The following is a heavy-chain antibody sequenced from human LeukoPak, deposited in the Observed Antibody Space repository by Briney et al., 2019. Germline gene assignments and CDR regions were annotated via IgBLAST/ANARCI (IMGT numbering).Heavy chain of an antibody. D-gene: IGHD1-26*01. CDR1: GGSISSNNW. V-gene: IGHV4-4*02. CDR3: ARVGAGAYFDY. CDR2: IYHSGST. J-gene: IGHJ4*02. Sequence: SGTLSLTCAVSGGSISSNNWWSWVRQPPGKGLEWIASIYHSGSTYYNPSLESRVTISVDTSKNQFSLKLSSVTAADTAVYYCARVGAGAYFDYWGQGILVTVSS.